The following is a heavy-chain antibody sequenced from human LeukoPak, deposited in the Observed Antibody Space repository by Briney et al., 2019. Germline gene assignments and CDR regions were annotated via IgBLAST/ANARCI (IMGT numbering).Heavy chain of an antibody. V-gene: IGHV3-23*01. Sequence: SCKASGGTFSSYAMSWVRQAPGKGLEWVSAISGSGGSTYYADSVKGRFTISRDNSKNTLYLQMNSLRAEDTAVYYCAKDLTEDDYWGQGTLVTVSS. CDR2: ISGSGGST. J-gene: IGHJ4*02. CDR3: AKDLTEDDY. CDR1: GGTFSSYA.